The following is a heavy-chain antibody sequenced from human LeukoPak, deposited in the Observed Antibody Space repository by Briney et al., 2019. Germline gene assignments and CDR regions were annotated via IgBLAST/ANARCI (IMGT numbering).Heavy chain of an antibody. Sequence: PGGSLRLSCAASGFTFSTYWMHWVRQAPGKGLEWVSVTYSSGSTHYADSVKGRFTISRDSSKNTLYLQMNSLRAEDTAVYYCATESYGATWGQGTLVTVSS. D-gene: IGHD1-26*01. CDR1: GFTFSTYW. CDR3: ATESYGAT. V-gene: IGHV3-53*01. J-gene: IGHJ4*02. CDR2: TYSSGST.